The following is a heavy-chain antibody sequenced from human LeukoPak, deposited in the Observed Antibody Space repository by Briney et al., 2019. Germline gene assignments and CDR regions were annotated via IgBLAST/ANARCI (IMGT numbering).Heavy chain of an antibody. J-gene: IGHJ4*02. CDR1: GFTFSTYW. Sequence: PGGSLRLSCAASGFTFSTYWMHWVRQAPGKGLVWVSRINSDGSTTSYADSVKGRFTISRDNSKNTLYLQMNSLRPEDTAVYYCAKDFFKGRASRYYFDYWGQGTLVTVSS. D-gene: IGHD3-16*02. CDR2: INSDGSTT. V-gene: IGHV3-74*01. CDR3: AKDFFKGRASRYYFDY.